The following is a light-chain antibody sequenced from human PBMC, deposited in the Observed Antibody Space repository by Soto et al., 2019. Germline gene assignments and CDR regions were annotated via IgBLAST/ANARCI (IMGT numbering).Light chain of an antibody. CDR2: GAS. CDR1: QSVGSN. J-gene: IGKJ4*01. Sequence: EIVMTQSPATLSVSPGERATLSCRASQSVGSNLAWYQQKPGQAPRLLISGASTRATGVPARFSGSGSGTEFTLTINSLQSEDFAVYYCQQYNSWPPLTFGGGTKVEIK. CDR3: QQYNSWPPLT. V-gene: IGKV3-15*01.